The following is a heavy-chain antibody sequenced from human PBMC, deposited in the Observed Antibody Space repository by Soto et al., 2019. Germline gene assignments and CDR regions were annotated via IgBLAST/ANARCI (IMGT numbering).Heavy chain of an antibody. CDR2: INPNSGGT. J-gene: IGHJ5*02. CDR3: ARVGNTIRYFDWFLFDP. V-gene: IGHV1-2*04. Sequence: ASVKVSCKASGYTFTGYYMHWVRQAPGQGLEWMGWINPNSGGTNYAQKFQGWVTMTRDTSISTAYMELSRLRSDDTAVYYCARVGNTIRYFDWFLFDPWGQGTLVTVSS. D-gene: IGHD3-9*01. CDR1: GYTFTGYY.